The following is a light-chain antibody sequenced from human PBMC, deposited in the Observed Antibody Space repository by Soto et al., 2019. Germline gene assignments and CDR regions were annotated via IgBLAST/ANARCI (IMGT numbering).Light chain of an antibody. CDR1: QSVNSAY. CDR3: QLYGSSPTWA. CDR2: GAS. Sequence: EIVLTQSPGTLSLSPGERATLSCRASQSVNSAYVAWYQQNPGQAPRVLIYGASTRATGIPHRFSGSGSGTDFSLTISRLEPEDSAMYYCQLYGSSPTWAFGQGTKVE. V-gene: IGKV3-20*01. J-gene: IGKJ1*01.